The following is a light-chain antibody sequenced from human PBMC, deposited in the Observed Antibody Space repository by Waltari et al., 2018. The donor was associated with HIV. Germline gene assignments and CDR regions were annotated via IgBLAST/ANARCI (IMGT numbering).Light chain of an antibody. CDR3: QQYGSSPRT. V-gene: IGKV3-20*01. CDR1: QSVSSSY. J-gene: IGKJ1*01. CDR2: GTS. Sequence: EIVLMQSPDTLSLSPGERATLSCRASQSVSSSYLAWYQQKPGQAPRLLIYGTSNRATGSPDRFSGSGSGTDFTLTISRLEPEDVAVYYGQQYGSSPRTFGQGTKVEIK.